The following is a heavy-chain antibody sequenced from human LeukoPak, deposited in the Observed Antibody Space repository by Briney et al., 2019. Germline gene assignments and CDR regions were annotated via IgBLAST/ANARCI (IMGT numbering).Heavy chain of an antibody. Sequence: SETLSLTCTVSGGSIRSGSHYWAWIRQPPGKGLEWIGSIYYSGSTYYNPSLENRATISIDTSKNHFSLKLSSLSTADTSVYYCAKRDDSGGNLVDLWGQGTLVTV. CDR2: IYYSGST. D-gene: IGHD3-22*01. CDR1: GGSIRSGSHY. J-gene: IGHJ4*02. V-gene: IGHV4-39*02. CDR3: AKRDDSGGNLVDL.